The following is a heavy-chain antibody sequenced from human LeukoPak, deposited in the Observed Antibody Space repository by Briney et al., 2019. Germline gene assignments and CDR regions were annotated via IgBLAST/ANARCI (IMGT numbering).Heavy chain of an antibody. J-gene: IGHJ3*02. CDR3: SRDPNGDYIGAFDI. V-gene: IGHV3-23*01. CDR2: IRGGGATT. Sequence: GGSLRLSCAASGFTFSTYAMTWVRQAPGQGLEWVSSIRGGGATTFYADSVKGRFTTSRDNTRNTLHLQMSSLRAEDTALYYCSRDPNGDYIGAFDIWGQGIMVTVSS. D-gene: IGHD2-8*01. CDR1: GFTFSTYA.